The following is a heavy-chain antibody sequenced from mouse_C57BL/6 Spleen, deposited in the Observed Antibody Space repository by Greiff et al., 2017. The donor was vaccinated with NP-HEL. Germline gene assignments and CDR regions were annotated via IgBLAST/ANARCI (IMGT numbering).Heavy chain of an antibody. J-gene: IGHJ3*01. CDR1: GYTFTDYN. Sequence: DVQLQESGPELVKPGASVKMSCKASGYTFTDYNMHWVKQSHGKSLEWIGYINPNNGGTSYNQKFKGKATLTVNKSSSTAYMELRSLTSEDSAVYYCARSDYYGSSGFAYWGQGTLVTVSA. CDR2: INPNNGGT. CDR3: ARSDYYGSSGFAY. D-gene: IGHD1-1*01. V-gene: IGHV1-22*01.